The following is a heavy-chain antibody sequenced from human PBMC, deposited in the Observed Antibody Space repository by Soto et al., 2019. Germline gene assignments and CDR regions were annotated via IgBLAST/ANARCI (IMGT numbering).Heavy chain of an antibody. CDR2: IYYSGST. Sequence: SETLSLTCTVSGGSISSYYWSWIRQPPGKGLEWIGYIYYSGSTNYNPSLKSRVTISVDTSKNQFSLKLSSVTAADTAVYYCARDSYYGSGSYDYWGQGTLVTVSS. CDR3: ARDSYYGSGSYDY. D-gene: IGHD3-10*01. J-gene: IGHJ4*02. CDR1: GGSISSYY. V-gene: IGHV4-59*01.